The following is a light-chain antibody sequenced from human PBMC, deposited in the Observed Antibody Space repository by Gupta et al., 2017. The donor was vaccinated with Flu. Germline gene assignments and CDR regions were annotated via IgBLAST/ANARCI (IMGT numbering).Light chain of an antibody. CDR1: SSDIGGYKN. CDR3: HECAGSKVGV. Sequence: SIAICATESSSDIGGYKNGSWYQQHPGKAPIILSEENSNRPSGVPDRVSGSRSGTSVSMTVAGLQAEDESYYDCHECAGSKVGVFGGGTKLTVL. V-gene: IGLV2-8*01. J-gene: IGLJ3*02. CDR2: ENS.